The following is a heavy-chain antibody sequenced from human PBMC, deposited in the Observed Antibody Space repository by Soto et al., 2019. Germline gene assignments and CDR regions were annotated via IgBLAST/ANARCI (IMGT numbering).Heavy chain of an antibody. Sequence: GSLRLSCGASGLNFSSYGMDGVRQEPGKGLEWVAVISYDGSNKYYAEYVKGRFTISRDNSKNTLYLQMNSLRAEDTAVYYCAKGAGAAGRYYYSGLDVWGQGTTVTVSS. CDR3: AKGAGAAGRYYYSGLDV. V-gene: IGHV3-30*18. CDR1: GLNFSSYG. CDR2: ISYDGSNK. D-gene: IGHD6-13*01. J-gene: IGHJ6*02.